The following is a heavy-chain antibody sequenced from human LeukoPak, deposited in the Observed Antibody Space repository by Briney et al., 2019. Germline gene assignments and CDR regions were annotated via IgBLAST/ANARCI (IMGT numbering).Heavy chain of an antibody. V-gene: IGHV3-30*18. CDR2: ISYDRSNK. D-gene: IGHD6-19*01. Sequence: GGSLRLSCAASGFTFSSYGMHWVRQAPGKGLEWVAVISYDRSNKYYADCVKGRFTIYRDNSKNTLYLQMNSLRAEDTAVYYCAKDPSVSEQWLGWEFGYWGQGTLVTVSS. CDR1: GFTFSSYG. CDR3: AKDPSVSEQWLGWEFGY. J-gene: IGHJ4*02.